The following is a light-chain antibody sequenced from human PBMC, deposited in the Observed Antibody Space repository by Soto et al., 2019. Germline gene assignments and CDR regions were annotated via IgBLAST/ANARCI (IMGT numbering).Light chain of an antibody. Sequence: QSVLTRPPSVSGAPGQRVTISCTGNSANIGAAYNVDWYQQLPGTAPKLLIYGNNNRPSGVPARFSGSKSGTSASLAIAGLQAENEGDYYCQSYDSSLSGYVFGTGTKVTV. J-gene: IGLJ1*01. CDR2: GNN. V-gene: IGLV1-40*01. CDR1: SANIGAAYN. CDR3: QSYDSSLSGYV.